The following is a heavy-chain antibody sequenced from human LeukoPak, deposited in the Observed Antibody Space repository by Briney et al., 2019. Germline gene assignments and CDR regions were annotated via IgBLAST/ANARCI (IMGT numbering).Heavy chain of an antibody. CDR2: ISAYNGNT. CDR1: GYTFTSYG. V-gene: IGHV1-18*04. CDR3: ARGRVRGAVAEEYFQH. Sequence: GASVKVSCKASGYTFTSYGISWVRQAPGQGLEWMGWISAYNGNTNYAQKLQGRVTMTTDTSTNTAYMELRSLRSDDTAVYYCARGRVRGAVAEEYFQHWGQGTLVTVSS. D-gene: IGHD6-19*01. J-gene: IGHJ1*01.